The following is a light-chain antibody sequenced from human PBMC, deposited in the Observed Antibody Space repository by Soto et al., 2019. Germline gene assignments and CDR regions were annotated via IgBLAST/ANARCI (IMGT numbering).Light chain of an antibody. CDR1: QSVSSN. Sequence: EIAVTQSPATLSVSPGERATLSCRASQSVSSNLAWYQQKPGQAPRLLIYGASTRATGIPARFSGSGSGTEFTLTISSLQSEDFAVYYCQQYNNWPPLTFGGGTKVDIK. V-gene: IGKV3-15*01. J-gene: IGKJ4*01. CDR2: GAS. CDR3: QQYNNWPPLT.